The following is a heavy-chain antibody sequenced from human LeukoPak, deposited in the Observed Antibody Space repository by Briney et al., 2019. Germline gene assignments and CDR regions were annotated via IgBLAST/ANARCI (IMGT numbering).Heavy chain of an antibody. D-gene: IGHD2-2*01. CDR2: INSSSSYI. CDR1: GFAFSSYS. J-gene: IGHJ4*02. V-gene: IGHV3-21*01. CDR3: ARVEDQLLLGVDY. Sequence: GGSLRLSCAASGFAFSSYSMNWVRQAPGKGLEWVSSINSSSSYIYYADSVKGRFTISRDNAKNSLYLQMNSLRAEDTAVYYCARVEDQLLLGVDYWGQGTLVTVSS.